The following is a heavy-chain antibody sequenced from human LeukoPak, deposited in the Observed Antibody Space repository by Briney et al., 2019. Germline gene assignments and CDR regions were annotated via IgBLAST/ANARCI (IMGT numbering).Heavy chain of an antibody. Sequence: GGSLRLSCPASGFTFDDYGMSWVRQAPGKGLEWVSGINWNGGSTGYADSVKGRFTISRDNAKNSLYLQMNSLRAEDTALYYCARARWIQLWLSGFDYWGQGTLVTVSS. V-gene: IGHV3-20*04. D-gene: IGHD5-18*01. CDR1: GFTFDDYG. CDR2: INWNGGST. J-gene: IGHJ4*02. CDR3: ARARWIQLWLSGFDY.